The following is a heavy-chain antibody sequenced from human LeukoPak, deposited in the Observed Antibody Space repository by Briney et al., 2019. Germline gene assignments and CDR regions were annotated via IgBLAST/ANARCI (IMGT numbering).Heavy chain of an antibody. V-gene: IGHV3-30*03. Sequence: PGGSLRLSCAASGFIFSNYGMHWVRQAPGKGLEWVAVISYDGSNKYYADSVKGRFTISRDNSKNTLYLQMNSLRAEDTAVYYCARDSPDGYNPHYYYYMDVWGKGTTVTVSS. CDR3: ARDSPDGYNPHYYYYMDV. CDR1: GFIFSNYG. CDR2: ISYDGSNK. D-gene: IGHD5-24*01. J-gene: IGHJ6*03.